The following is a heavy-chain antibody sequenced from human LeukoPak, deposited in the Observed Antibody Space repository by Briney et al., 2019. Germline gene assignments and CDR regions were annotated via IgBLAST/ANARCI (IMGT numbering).Heavy chain of an antibody. D-gene: IGHD2-15*01. V-gene: IGHV1-69*06. CDR1: GYTLTELS. CDR3: ARGWRYCSGGSCYSDAFDI. J-gene: IGHJ3*02. Sequence: GASVKVSCKVSGYTLTELSMHWVRQAPGQGLEWMGGIIPIFGTANYAQKFQGRVTITADKSTSTAYMELSSLRSEDTAVYYCARGWRYCSGGSCYSDAFDIWGQGTMVTVSS. CDR2: IIPIFGTA.